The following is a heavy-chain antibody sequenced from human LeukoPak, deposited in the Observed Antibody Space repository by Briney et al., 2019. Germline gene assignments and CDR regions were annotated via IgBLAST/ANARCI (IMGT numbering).Heavy chain of an antibody. Sequence: PGGSLRLSCAASGFTFSTYAMSWVRQAPGKGLEWVSVIYSGGSTYYADSVKGRFTISRDNSKNTLYLQMNSLRAEDTAVYYCARDDFWSGYPDYWGQGTLVTVSS. CDR1: GFTFSTYA. D-gene: IGHD3-3*01. J-gene: IGHJ4*02. V-gene: IGHV3-66*01. CDR2: IYSGGST. CDR3: ARDDFWSGYPDY.